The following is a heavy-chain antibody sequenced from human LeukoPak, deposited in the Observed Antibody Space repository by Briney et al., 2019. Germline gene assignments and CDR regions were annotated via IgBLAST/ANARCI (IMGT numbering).Heavy chain of an antibody. Sequence: ASVKVSCKASGYTFTSYYMHWVRQAPGQGLEWMGIINPSGGSTSYAQKFQGRVTMTRDTSTSTVYMELSSLRSEDTAVYYCARAYYDSSGHYWYGGAFDIWGQGTMVTVSS. CDR3: ARAYYDSSGHYWYGGAFDI. J-gene: IGHJ3*02. V-gene: IGHV1-46*03. CDR2: INPSGGST. CDR1: GYTFTSYY. D-gene: IGHD3-22*01.